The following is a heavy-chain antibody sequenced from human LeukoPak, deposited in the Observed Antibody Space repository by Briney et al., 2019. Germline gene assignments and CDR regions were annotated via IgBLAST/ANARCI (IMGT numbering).Heavy chain of an antibody. CDR2: IYTSGST. CDR3: ARDLPESGYFDY. CDR1: GGSISSGSYY. Sequence: SETLSLTCTVSGGSISSGSYYWSWIRQPAGKGLEWIGRIYTSGSTNYNPSLKSRVTISVDTSKNQFSLKLSSVTAADTAVYYCARDLPESGYFDYWGQGTLVTVSS. J-gene: IGHJ4*02. V-gene: IGHV4-61*02.